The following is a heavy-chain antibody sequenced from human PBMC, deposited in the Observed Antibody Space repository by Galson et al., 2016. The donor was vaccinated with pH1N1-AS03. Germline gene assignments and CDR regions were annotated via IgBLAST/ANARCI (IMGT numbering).Heavy chain of an antibody. CDR2: IYWNDDI. D-gene: IGHD4-17*01. Sequence: WVRQAPGKALEWLAIIYWNDDIRYSPSLRNRLTITKDTSKSQVVLTMTNMDPVDTATYFCARAYYGDFADWFDPWGQGTLVTVSS. J-gene: IGHJ5*02. CDR3: ARAYYGDFADWFDP. V-gene: IGHV2-5*01.